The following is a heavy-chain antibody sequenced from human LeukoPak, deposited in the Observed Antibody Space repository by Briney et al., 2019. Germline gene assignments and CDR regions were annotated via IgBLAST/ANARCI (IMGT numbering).Heavy chain of an antibody. CDR2: MYHSGSI. CDR1: GGSISSSSYY. D-gene: IGHD5-18*01. J-gene: IGHJ4*02. Sequence: SETLSLTCTVSGGSISSSSYYWGWIRQPPGKGLEWIGSMYHSGSIYYNPSLKSRVTMSIDTSKNQFSLKLSSVTAADTAVYYCARGRTAMASFDYWGQGTLVTVSS. V-gene: IGHV4-39*07. CDR3: ARGRTAMASFDY.